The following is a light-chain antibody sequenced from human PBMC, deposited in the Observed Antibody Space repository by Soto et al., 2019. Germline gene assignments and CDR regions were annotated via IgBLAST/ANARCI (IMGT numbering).Light chain of an antibody. CDR1: QSLLQSNGYNY. J-gene: IGKJ5*01. CDR3: MQALQTPIT. CDR2: LGS. Sequence: DIVMTQSPLSLPVTPGEPASISCRSSQSLLQSNGYNYVHWYLQKPGQSPQLLIYLGSNRASGVPDRFSGSGSGTDFTLKISRVEAEDVGVYYCMQALQTPITFGQGTRLEIK. V-gene: IGKV2-28*01.